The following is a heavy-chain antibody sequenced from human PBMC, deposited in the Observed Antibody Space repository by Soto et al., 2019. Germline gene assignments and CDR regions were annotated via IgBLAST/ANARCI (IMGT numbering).Heavy chain of an antibody. J-gene: IGHJ4*02. CDR2: ISAYNGNT. CDR3: AXEPNYFDY. V-gene: IGHV1-18*01. Sequence: QVQLVQSGAEVKKPGASVKVSCKASGYTFTSYGISWVRQAPGQGLEWMGWISAYNGNTKYAQKLQGRVTMTTDTSXXXXXXXXXXXRXDDXAVXYCAXEPNYFDYWGQGTLVTVSS. CDR1: GYTFTSYG.